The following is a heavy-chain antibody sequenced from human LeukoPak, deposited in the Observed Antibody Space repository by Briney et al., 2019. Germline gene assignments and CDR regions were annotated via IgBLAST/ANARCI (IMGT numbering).Heavy chain of an antibody. CDR1: GYTFTGYY. CDR2: INPNSGGT. J-gene: IGHJ4*02. D-gene: IGHD6-6*01. Sequence: GASVKVSCKASGYTFTGYYMHWVRQAPGQGLEWMGWINPNSGGTNYAQKFQGRVTMTRDTSISTAYMELSRLRSDDTAVYYCARVWSYSTSSFDYWGQGTLVTVS. V-gene: IGHV1-2*02. CDR3: ARVWSYSTSSFDY.